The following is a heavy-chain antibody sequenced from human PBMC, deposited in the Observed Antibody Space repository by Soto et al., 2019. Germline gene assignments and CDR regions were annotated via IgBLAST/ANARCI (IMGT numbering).Heavy chain of an antibody. J-gene: IGHJ4*02. V-gene: IGHV3-7*01. CDR1: GFTFSSYW. D-gene: IGHD3-22*01. Sequence: VGSLRLSCASSGFTFSSYWVSWVRHAPGKGLEWVANIKQDGSEEYYVDSVKGRFTISRDNAKNSLYLQMNSLRAEDTAVYYCARDDRYYDRSGYNPLGYWGQGTLVTVSS. CDR3: ARDDRYYDRSGYNPLGY. CDR2: IKQDGSEE.